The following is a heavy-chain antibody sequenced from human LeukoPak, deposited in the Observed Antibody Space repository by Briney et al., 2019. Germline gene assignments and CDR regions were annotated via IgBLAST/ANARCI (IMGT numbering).Heavy chain of an antibody. CDR1: GYSFTSYW. V-gene: IGHV5-51*01. Sequence: GESLKISCKGSGYSFTSYWIGWVRQMPGKGLEWMGIIYPGDSDTRYSPSFQGQVTISADKSISTAYLQWSSLKASDTAMYYCARPQFHYYDSSGYYLGAFDIWGQGTMVTVSS. CDR3: ARPQFHYYDSSGYYLGAFDI. J-gene: IGHJ3*02. D-gene: IGHD3-22*01. CDR2: IYPGDSDT.